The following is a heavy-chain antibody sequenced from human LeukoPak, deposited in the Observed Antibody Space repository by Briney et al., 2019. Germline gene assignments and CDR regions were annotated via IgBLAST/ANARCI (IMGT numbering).Heavy chain of an antibody. CDR3: ARDLREHGAFDI. Sequence: QPGGSQRLSCAASGFTVSSNYMSWVRQAPGKGLEWVSEIYSGGSTYYAASVKGRFSISRDTSKNTVYLQMNSLRGEDTAVYYCARDLREHGAFDIWGQGTMVSVSS. V-gene: IGHV3-53*01. CDR1: GFTVSSNY. D-gene: IGHD1-26*01. J-gene: IGHJ3*02. CDR2: IYSGGST.